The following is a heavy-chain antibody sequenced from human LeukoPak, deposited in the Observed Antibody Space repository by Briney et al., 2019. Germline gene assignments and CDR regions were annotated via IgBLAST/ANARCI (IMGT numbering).Heavy chain of an antibody. Sequence: GGSLRLSCAASGFTFSSYSMNWVRQAPGKGLEWVSFISSSSSYKYYADSVKGRFTISRDNAKNSLYLQMNSLRAEDTAVYYCAITVDCRATTDCYSYFHHWGQGTLVTVAS. D-gene: IGHD2-21*02. CDR3: AITVDCRATTDCYSYFHH. J-gene: IGHJ1*01. CDR1: GFTFSSYS. CDR2: ISSSSSYK. V-gene: IGHV3-21*01.